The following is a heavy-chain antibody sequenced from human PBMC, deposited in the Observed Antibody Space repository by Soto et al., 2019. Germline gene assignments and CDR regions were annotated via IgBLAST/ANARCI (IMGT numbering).Heavy chain of an antibody. CDR3: ARTQLELHWFDP. V-gene: IGHV1-3*01. J-gene: IGHJ5*02. D-gene: IGHD1-7*01. Sequence: ASVKVSCKASGYTFTSYAMHWVRQAPGQRLEWMGWINAGNGNTKYSQKFQGRVTITRDTSASTAYMELSSLRSEDTAVYYCARTQLELHWFDPWGQGTLVTVYS. CDR2: INAGNGNT. CDR1: GYTFTSYA.